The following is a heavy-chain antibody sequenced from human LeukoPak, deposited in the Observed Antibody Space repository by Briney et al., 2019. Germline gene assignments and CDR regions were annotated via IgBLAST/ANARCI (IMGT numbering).Heavy chain of an antibody. V-gene: IGHV4-61*02. J-gene: IGHJ5*02. CDR3: ARSIVGGSYYLDP. CDR2: IYTSGST. Sequence: SETLSLTCTVSGGSISSGSYYWSWIRQPAGKGLEWIGRIYTSGSTNYNPSLKSRVTISVDTSKNQLSLKLSSVTAADTAVYYCARSIVGGSYYLDPWGQGTLVTVSS. CDR1: GGSISSGSYY. D-gene: IGHD1-26*01.